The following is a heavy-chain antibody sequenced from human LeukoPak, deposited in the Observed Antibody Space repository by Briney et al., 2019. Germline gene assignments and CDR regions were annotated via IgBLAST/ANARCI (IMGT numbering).Heavy chain of an antibody. J-gene: IGHJ6*02. Sequence: ASVTVSFKASGYTFTSYGISWVRQAPGQGLEWMGWISAYNGNTNYAQKLQGRVTMTTDTSTSTAYMELRSLRSDDTAVYYCARDGYCSSTSCYSPTHYYYYGMDVWGQGTTVTVSS. CDR3: ARDGYCSSTSCYSPTHYYYYGMDV. V-gene: IGHV1-18*01. CDR2: ISAYNGNT. D-gene: IGHD2-2*01. CDR1: GYTFTSYG.